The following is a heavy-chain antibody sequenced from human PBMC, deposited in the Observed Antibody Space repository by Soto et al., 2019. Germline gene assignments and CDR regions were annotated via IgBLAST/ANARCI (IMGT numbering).Heavy chain of an antibody. Sequence: SETLSLTCTVSGGSLSSNYWTWIRQSPGKGLEWIGYVYFSGNTNYNPSLKSRVPISIDTSKNQFSLRLASVTAADTAFYYCGSVRPSGYVLSWGQGTLVTVSS. D-gene: IGHD6-25*01. CDR3: GSVRPSGYVLS. CDR2: VYFSGNT. J-gene: IGHJ5*02. V-gene: IGHV4-59*01. CDR1: GGSLSSNY.